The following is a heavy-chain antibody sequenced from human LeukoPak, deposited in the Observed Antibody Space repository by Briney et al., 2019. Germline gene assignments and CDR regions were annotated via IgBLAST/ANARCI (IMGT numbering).Heavy chain of an antibody. CDR3: ARVLLRWYEVDY. V-gene: IGHV3-23*01. Sequence: GGSLRLSCVASGVAIRNSWMSWVRQAPGKGLEWVSAISGSGGSTYYADSVKGRFTISRDNSKNTLYLQMNSLRAEDTAVYYCARVLLRWYEVDYWGRGTLVTVSS. D-gene: IGHD4-23*01. J-gene: IGHJ4*02. CDR2: ISGSGGST. CDR1: GVAIRNSW.